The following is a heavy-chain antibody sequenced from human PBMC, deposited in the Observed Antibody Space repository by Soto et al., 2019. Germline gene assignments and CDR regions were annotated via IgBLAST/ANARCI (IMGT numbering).Heavy chain of an antibody. CDR1: GFTFSSYA. CDR2: ISGSGGST. Sequence: GGSLRLSCAASGFTFSSYAMSWVRQAPGKGLEWVSAISGSGGSTYYADSVKGRFTTSRDNSKNTLYLQMNSLRAEDTAVYYCAKDPDYGDYFYFDYWGQGTLVTVSS. D-gene: IGHD4-17*01. V-gene: IGHV3-23*01. CDR3: AKDPDYGDYFYFDY. J-gene: IGHJ4*02.